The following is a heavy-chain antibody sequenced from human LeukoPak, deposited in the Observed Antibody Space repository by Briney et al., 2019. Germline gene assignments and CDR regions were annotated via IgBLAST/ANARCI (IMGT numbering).Heavy chain of an antibody. CDR1: GFTFSSYA. CDR2: ISYDGSNK. CDR3: ARSFAPWAVWGGSLDY. V-gene: IGHV3-30*01. D-gene: IGHD3-3*01. Sequence: PGGSLRLSCAASGFTFSSYAMHWVRQAPGKGLEWVAVISYDGSNKYYADSVKGRFTISRDNSKNTLYLQMNSLRAEDTAVYYCARSFAPWAVWGGSLDYWGQGTLVTVSS. J-gene: IGHJ4*02.